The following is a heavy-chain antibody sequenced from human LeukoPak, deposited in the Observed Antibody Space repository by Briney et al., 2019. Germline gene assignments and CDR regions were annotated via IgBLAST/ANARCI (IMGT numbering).Heavy chain of an antibody. D-gene: IGHD3-3*01. V-gene: IGHV3-7*01. J-gene: IGHJ6*03. CDR2: IKQDGSEK. CDR3: ARGQKYYDFWSGYNTYYYYMDV. CDR1: GFTFSSYW. Sequence: GGSLRLSCAASGFTFSSYWMSWVRQAPGKGLEWVANIKQDGSEKYYVDSVKGRFTISRDNAKNSLYLQMNSLRAEDTAVYYCARGQKYYDFWSGYNTYYYYMDVWGKGTTVTVSS.